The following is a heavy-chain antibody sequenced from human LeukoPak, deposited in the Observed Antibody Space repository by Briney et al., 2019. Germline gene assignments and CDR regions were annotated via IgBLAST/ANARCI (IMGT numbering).Heavy chain of an antibody. CDR2: TYYRSTWYN. CDR1: GDSVSGNSVT. D-gene: IGHD2-2*01. CDR3: ARRLTQYDCFDP. J-gene: IGHJ5*02. Sequence: SQTLSLTCAISGDSVSGNSVTWNWIRQSPSRGLEWLGRTYYRSTWYNDYAVSVRGRITVNPDTSKNQFSLHLNSVTPEDTAVYYCARRLTQYDCFDPWGQGILVTVSS. V-gene: IGHV6-1*01.